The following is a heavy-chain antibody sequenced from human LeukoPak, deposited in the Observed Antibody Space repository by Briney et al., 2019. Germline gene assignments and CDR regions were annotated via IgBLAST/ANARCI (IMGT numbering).Heavy chain of an antibody. CDR2: TYYRSTWYN. CDR1: GDSVSGNSVT. D-gene: IGHD2-2*01. CDR3: ARRLTQYDCFDP. J-gene: IGHJ5*02. Sequence: SQTLSLTCAISGDSVSGNSVTWNWIRQSPSRGLEWLGRTYYRSTWYNDYAVSVRGRITVNPDTSKNQFSLHLNSVTPEDTAVYYCARRLTQYDCFDPWGQGILVTVSS. V-gene: IGHV6-1*01.